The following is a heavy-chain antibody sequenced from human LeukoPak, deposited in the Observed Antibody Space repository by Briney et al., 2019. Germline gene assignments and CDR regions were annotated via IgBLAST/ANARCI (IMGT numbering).Heavy chain of an antibody. D-gene: IGHD2-21*02. CDR2: MNPNSGNT. CDR3: ARAHCGGDCPGGAEYFQH. Sequence: ASVKVSCKASGYTFTSYDINWVRQATGQGLEWMGWMNPNSGNTGYAQKFQGRVTMTRDTSTSTVYMELSSLRSEDTAVYYCARAHCGGDCPGGAEYFQHWGQGTLATVSS. V-gene: IGHV1-8*01. CDR1: GYTFTSYD. J-gene: IGHJ1*01.